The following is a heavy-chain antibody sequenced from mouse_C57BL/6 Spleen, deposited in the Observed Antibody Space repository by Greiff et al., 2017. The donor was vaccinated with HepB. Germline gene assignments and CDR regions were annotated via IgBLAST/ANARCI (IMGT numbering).Heavy chain of an antibody. CDR3: ARLTVVATDWYFDV. D-gene: IGHD1-1*01. Sequence: EVKVVESGGGLVKPGGSLKLSCAASGFTFSDYGMHWVRQAPEKGLEWVAYISSGSSTIYYADTVKGRFTISRDNAKNTLFLQMTSLRSEDTAMYYCARLTVVATDWYFDVWGTGTTVTVSS. V-gene: IGHV5-17*01. J-gene: IGHJ1*03. CDR2: ISSGSSTI. CDR1: GFTFSDYG.